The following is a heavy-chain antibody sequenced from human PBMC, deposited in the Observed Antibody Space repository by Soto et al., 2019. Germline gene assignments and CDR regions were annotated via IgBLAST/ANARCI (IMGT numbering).Heavy chain of an antibody. CDR2: IYYSGST. J-gene: IGHJ5*02. D-gene: IGHD1-26*01. V-gene: IGHV4-59*08. CDR1: GGSFSGYY. Sequence: SETLSLTCAVHGGSFSGYYWDWIRQPPGKGLEWIGYIYYSGSTNYNPSLKSRVTISVDTSKNQFSLKLSSVTAADTALYYCARRYSGTEDANWFDPWGQGTLVTVS. CDR3: ARRYSGTEDANWFDP.